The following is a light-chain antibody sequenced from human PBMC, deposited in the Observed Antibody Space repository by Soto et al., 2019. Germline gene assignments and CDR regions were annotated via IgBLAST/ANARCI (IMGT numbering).Light chain of an antibody. CDR1: QSISSY. V-gene: IGKV1-39*01. CDR3: PHSYISPPS. J-gene: IGKJ2*01. Sequence: DIPMTQSPSSLSASVGDRVTITCRASQSISSYLNWYQQKPGKAPKLLIYAASSLQSGVRSRFSVSGSGTDFTLTISSLQSADCGTYYSPHSYISPPSFGQGTKLEIK. CDR2: AAS.